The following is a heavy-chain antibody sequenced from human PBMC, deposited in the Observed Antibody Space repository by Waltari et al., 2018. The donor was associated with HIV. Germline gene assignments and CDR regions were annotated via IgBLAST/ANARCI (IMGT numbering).Heavy chain of an antibody. D-gene: IGHD3-22*01. Sequence: HVQLQESGPGLVKPSETLSLTCVVPGSSISGASYWGWIRQSPGKGLEWIGSIHHSGRTYHNPSLKSRVTISVDASKSQFSLKLTSATAADTAIYYCARVRITLIVAGPFDMWGQGTLVTVSS. V-gene: IGHV4-38-2*01. J-gene: IGHJ3*02. CDR3: ARVRITLIVAGPFDM. CDR2: IHHSGRT. CDR1: GSSISGASY.